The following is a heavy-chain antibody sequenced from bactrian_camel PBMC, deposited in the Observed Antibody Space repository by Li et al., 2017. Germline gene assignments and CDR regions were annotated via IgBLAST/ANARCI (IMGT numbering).Heavy chain of an antibody. V-gene: IGHV3S45*01. D-gene: IGHD3*01. CDR1: AYITEQCG. Sequence: HVQLVESGGGSVQAGGSLKLSCAGSAYITEQCGMGWFRQAPGKGLEWVSAINSGGGTPYYADSVQGRFTVSRDNGKNTLYLQLNSLKIEDTAMYYCARSGDGPTWVREYRNWGQGTQVTVS. CDR2: INSGGGTP. J-gene: IGHJ4*01. CDR3: ARSGDGPTWVREYRN.